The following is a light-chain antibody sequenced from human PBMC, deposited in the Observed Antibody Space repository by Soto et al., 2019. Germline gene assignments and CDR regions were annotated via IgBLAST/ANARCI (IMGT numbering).Light chain of an antibody. CDR1: QSISTW. J-gene: IGKJ1*01. CDR3: QQYNTYWT. Sequence: DIQITQSPSTLSASVGDRVTITCRASQSISTWLAWHQQKPGKAPKVLIYDASTLQSGVPSRFSGSGSGTEFTLTISSLQPDDFATYYCQQYNTYWTLGQGTKVDIK. V-gene: IGKV1-5*01. CDR2: DAS.